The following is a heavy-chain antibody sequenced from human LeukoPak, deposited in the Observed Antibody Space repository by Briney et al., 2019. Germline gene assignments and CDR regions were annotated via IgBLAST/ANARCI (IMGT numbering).Heavy chain of an antibody. V-gene: IGHV3-23*01. Sequence: PGRSLRLSCAASGFAFSNYASSWVRQAPGKGLEWVSTITGSGGSTFYADSVKGRFTISRDNSKNTLYLQMNSLRAEDTAVYYCAKLGYYYDSSGYYDYFFDYWGQGTLVTVSS. D-gene: IGHD3-22*01. CDR1: GFAFSNYA. CDR2: ITGSGGST. CDR3: AKLGYYYDSSGYYDYFFDY. J-gene: IGHJ4*02.